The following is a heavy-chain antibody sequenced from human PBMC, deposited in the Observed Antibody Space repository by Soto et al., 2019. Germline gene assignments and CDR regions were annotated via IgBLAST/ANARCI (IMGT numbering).Heavy chain of an antibody. CDR3: AKDWSGSYFDY. CDR1: GFTYSSYA. J-gene: IGHJ4*02. D-gene: IGHD3-3*01. Sequence: GLSLRLSCAAYGFTYSSYAMSWARQAPGKWLECVSAISGSVGSTYYADSVKGRFTISIDKSKNTLYLQMNSLRAEATAVYYCAKDWSGSYFDYWGQGTLVTVSS. V-gene: IGHV3-23*01. CDR2: ISGSVGST.